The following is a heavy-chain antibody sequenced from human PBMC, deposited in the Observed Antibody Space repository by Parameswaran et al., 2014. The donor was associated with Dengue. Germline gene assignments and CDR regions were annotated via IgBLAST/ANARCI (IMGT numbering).Heavy chain of an antibody. D-gene: IGHD6-13*01. CDR3: ARDRLSSSWYGGLYYYYYGMDV. V-gene: IGHV4-59*13. CDR2: IYYSGST. Sequence: PGKGLEWIGYIYYSGSTNYNPSLKSRVTISVDTSKNQFSLKLSSVTAADTAVYYCARDRLSSSWYGGLYYYYYGMDVWGQGTTVTVSS. J-gene: IGHJ6*02.